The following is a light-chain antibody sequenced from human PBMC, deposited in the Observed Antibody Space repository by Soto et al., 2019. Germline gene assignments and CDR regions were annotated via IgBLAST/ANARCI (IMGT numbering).Light chain of an antibody. V-gene: IGLV2-23*01. Sequence: QSALAQPDSVSGSPGQSITISCTGTSSDVGNYNLVSWYQHHPGKAPKLMIYEGSKRPSGVSNRFSGSKSGNTAPLTISGLQAEDEADYYCCSFAAGSTPYVFGTGTKVTVL. CDR2: EGS. CDR3: CSFAAGSTPYV. CDR1: SSDVGNYNL. J-gene: IGLJ1*01.